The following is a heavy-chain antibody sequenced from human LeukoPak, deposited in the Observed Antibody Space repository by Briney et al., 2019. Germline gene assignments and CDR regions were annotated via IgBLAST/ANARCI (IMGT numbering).Heavy chain of an antibody. Sequence: GGSLRLSCAASGLTFSSYAMNWVRQAPGKGLEWVSDINWNGGSTYYADSVKGRFTISRDNSKNTINLQMNSLRAEDTALYYCAKDRLSTPTDPRFDPWGQGTQVTVSS. CDR1: GLTFSSYA. D-gene: IGHD4-23*01. CDR3: AKDRLSTPTDPRFDP. V-gene: IGHV3-23*01. J-gene: IGHJ5*02. CDR2: INWNGGST.